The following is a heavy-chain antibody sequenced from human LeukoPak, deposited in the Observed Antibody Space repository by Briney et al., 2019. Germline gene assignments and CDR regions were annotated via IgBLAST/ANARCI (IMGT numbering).Heavy chain of an antibody. J-gene: IGHJ6*03. Sequence: ASVKVSCKASGYTFTGYYMHWVRQAPGQGLEWMGWINPNSGGTNYAQKFQGRVTMTRDTSISTAYMEPSRLRSDDTAVYYCARDEEGITIFGVVPHYYYMDVWGKGTTVTVSS. V-gene: IGHV1-2*02. CDR3: ARDEEGITIFGVVPHYYYMDV. CDR1: GYTFTGYY. CDR2: INPNSGGT. D-gene: IGHD3-3*01.